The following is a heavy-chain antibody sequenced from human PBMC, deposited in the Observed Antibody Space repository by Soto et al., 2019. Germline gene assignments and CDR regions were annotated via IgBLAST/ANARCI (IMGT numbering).Heavy chain of an antibody. J-gene: IGHJ6*02. CDR1: GGSISSGGYY. CDR2: IYYSGST. D-gene: IGHD5-12*01. Sequence: QVQLQESGPGLVKPSQTLSLTCTVSGGSISSGGYYWSWIRQHPGKGLEWIGYIYYSGSTYYNPSLMSRVTISVDTSKNQFSLKLSSVTAADTAVYYCARVGSRKWLPGGLYGMDVWGQGTTVTVSS. CDR3: ARVGSRKWLPGGLYGMDV. V-gene: IGHV4-31*03.